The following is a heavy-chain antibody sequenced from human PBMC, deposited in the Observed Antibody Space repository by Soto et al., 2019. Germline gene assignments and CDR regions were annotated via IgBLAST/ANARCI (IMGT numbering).Heavy chain of an antibody. D-gene: IGHD6-19*01. CDR2: LIPIFGTA. J-gene: IGHJ4*02. V-gene: IGHV1-69*12. Sequence: QVQLVQSGAEVTKPGSSMKVSCKASGGTFSSYAISWVRQAPGQGLEWMGGLIPIFGTANYAQKFQGRVTITAAESTSPAYMELSSLRSEDTAMYYCARGGLAVAGSSDYYFDYWGQGTLVTVSS. CDR1: GGTFSSYA. CDR3: ARGGLAVAGSSDYYFDY.